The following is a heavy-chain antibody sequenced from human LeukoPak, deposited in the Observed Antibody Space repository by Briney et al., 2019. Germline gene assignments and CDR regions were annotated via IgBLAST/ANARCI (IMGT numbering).Heavy chain of an antibody. J-gene: IGHJ4*02. D-gene: IGHD6-19*01. CDR3: ARSYIAVADLFDY. Sequence: VASVKVSCKASGYTFTSYAMHWVRQAPGQRLEWMGWINAGNGNTKYSQKFQGRVTITRDTSASTAYMELSSLRSEDTAVYYCARSYIAVADLFDYWGQGTLVTVSS. CDR2: INAGNGNT. V-gene: IGHV1-3*01. CDR1: GYTFTSYA.